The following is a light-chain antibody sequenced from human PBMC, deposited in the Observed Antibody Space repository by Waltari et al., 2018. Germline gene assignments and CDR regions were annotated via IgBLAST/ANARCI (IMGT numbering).Light chain of an antibody. V-gene: IGLV2-14*03. CDR2: DVS. CDR3: SSYISSDTLEL. J-gene: IGLJ2*01. CDR1: SSDIGNYNY. Sequence: HSALTQPASVSGSPGQSITISCTGTSSDIGNYNYVSWYQQHPVKAPKLMLFDVSNPPSGFSDLFAGSNSGNTASLTISGLQAEDEADYYCSSYISSDTLELFGGGTSLTVL.